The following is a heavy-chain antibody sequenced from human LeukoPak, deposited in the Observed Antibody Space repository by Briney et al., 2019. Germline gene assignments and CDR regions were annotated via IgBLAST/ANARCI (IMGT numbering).Heavy chain of an antibody. J-gene: IGHJ4*02. Sequence: SETLSLTCSVSGGSIISSNDYWGWIRRPPGKGLEWIGTIYQSGSGSSYYNPSLKSRVTIFGDTSKNQFFLRLSSVTAADTAVYYCASTLRFLPYRRFDYWGQGTLVTVPS. CDR2: IYQSGSGSS. CDR1: GGSIISSNDY. V-gene: IGHV4-39*01. CDR3: ASTLRFLPYRRFDY. D-gene: IGHD3-3*01.